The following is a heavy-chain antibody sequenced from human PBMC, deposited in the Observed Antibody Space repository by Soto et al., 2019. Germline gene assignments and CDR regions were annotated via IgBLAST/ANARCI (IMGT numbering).Heavy chain of an antibody. CDR3: AKDRMTTVLWTYDY. J-gene: IGHJ4*02. CDR2: ISYDGSNK. CDR1: GFTFSSYG. V-gene: IGHV3-30*18. Sequence: GGSLRLSCAASGFTFSSYGMHWVRQAPGKGLEWVAVISYDGSNKYYADSVKGRFTISRDNSKNTLYLQMNSLRAEDTAVYYCAKDRMTTVLWTYDYWGQGTLVTVSS. D-gene: IGHD4-4*01.